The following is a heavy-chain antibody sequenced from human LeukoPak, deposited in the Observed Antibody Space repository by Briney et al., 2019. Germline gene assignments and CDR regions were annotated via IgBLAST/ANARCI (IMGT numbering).Heavy chain of an antibody. Sequence: PSETLSLTCTVSGGSISSGSYYWSWIRQPAGKGLEWIGRIYTSGSTNYNPSLKSRVTISVDTAKNQFYMKLSSVTAADTAVYYCARSSGYSSGWYRVQHDYWGQGTLVTVSS. D-gene: IGHD6-19*01. CDR1: GGSISSGSYY. J-gene: IGHJ4*02. CDR3: ARSSGYSSGWYRVQHDY. CDR2: IYTSGST. V-gene: IGHV4-61*02.